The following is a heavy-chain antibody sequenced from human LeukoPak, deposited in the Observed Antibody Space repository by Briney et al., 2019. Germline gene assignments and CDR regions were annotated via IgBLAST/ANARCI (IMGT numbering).Heavy chain of an antibody. V-gene: IGHV1-2*02. J-gene: IGHJ5*02. D-gene: IGHD6-19*01. CDR3: ASGWSITGWYNNWFDP. CDR2: INPNSGDT. CDR1: RYTFTGYY. Sequence: GASVKVSCKASRYTFTGYYMHWVRQAPGQGLEWMGWINPNSGDTNYAQKFQGRVTMTSDTSITTVYMELSRLRSDDTAVYFCASGWSITGWYNNWFDPWGQGTLVTVSS.